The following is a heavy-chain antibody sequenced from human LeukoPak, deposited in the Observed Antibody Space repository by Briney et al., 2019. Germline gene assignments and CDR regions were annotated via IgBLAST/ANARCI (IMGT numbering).Heavy chain of an antibody. Sequence: MPSETLSLTCSVSGGSITRHYWSWIRQPPGRGLEWIGFVYSNGNTNYNPSLKSRVTISVDASKNHFSLTLTSVTAADTAVYYCARHYDFWTGSYFDWGQGTLVTVSS. J-gene: IGHJ4*02. CDR2: VYSNGNT. CDR1: GGSITRHY. V-gene: IGHV4-59*08. CDR3: ARHYDFWTGSYFD. D-gene: IGHD3-3*01.